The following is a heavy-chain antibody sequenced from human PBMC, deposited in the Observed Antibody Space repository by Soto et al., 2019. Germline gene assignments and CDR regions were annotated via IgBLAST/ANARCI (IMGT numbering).Heavy chain of an antibody. J-gene: IGHJ4*02. D-gene: IGHD3-16*01. CDR2: VNDSGSP. CDR3: ARGRGDFHY. Sequence: SETPSLTCAVYGGSFSGYYWAWIRQSPGKGLEWIGEVNDSGSPNYTPSLKRRATISLDTSKKQFSLRLSLVTAADTAVYYCARGRGDFHYWGQGTLVTVSS. V-gene: IGHV4-34*01. CDR1: GGSFSGYY.